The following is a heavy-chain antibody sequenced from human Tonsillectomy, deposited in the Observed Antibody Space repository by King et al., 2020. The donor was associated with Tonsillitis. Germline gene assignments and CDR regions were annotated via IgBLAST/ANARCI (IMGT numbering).Heavy chain of an antibody. CDR2: ISGSGGST. CDR3: ARPYYDILTGYFY. D-gene: IGHD3-9*01. V-gene: IGHV3-23*04. CDR1: GFTFSSYA. Sequence: QLVQSGGGLVQRGGSLRLSCVASGFTFSSYAMRWVRQAPGKGLEWVAAISGSGGSTYYADSEKGRFTISRDNSKNTLYLQMNSLRAEDTSVYYCARPYYDILTGYFYWGQGTLVTVSS. J-gene: IGHJ4*02.